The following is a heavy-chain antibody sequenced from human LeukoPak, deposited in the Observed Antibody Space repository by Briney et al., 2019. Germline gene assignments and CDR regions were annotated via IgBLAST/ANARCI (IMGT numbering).Heavy chain of an antibody. CDR2: ISGSGGTT. Sequence: PGGSLRLSCATSGFSFSTYGMSWVRQAPGKGLEWVSAISGSGGTTYYADSVKGRFTISRDNSKNTLYLQMNSLRAEDTAVYYCAKGSVRYYYYMDVWGKGTTVTNSS. D-gene: IGHD3-10*01. CDR1: GFSFSTYG. CDR3: AKGSVRYYYYMDV. J-gene: IGHJ6*03. V-gene: IGHV3-23*01.